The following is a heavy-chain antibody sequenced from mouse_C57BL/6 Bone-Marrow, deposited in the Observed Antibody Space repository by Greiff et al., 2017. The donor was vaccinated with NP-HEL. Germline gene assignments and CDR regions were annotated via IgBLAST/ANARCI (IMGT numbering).Heavy chain of an antibody. J-gene: IGHJ3*01. Sequence: VQLKQSGPVLVKPGASVKMSCKASGYTFTDYYMNWVKQSHGKSLEWIGVINPYNGGTSYNQKFKGKATLTVDKSSSTAYMELNSLTSEDSAVYFCARGGVYSMAWFAYWGQGTVVTVSA. D-gene: IGHD2-10*02. CDR3: ARGGVYSMAWFAY. V-gene: IGHV1-19*01. CDR1: GYTFTDYY. CDR2: INPYNGGT.